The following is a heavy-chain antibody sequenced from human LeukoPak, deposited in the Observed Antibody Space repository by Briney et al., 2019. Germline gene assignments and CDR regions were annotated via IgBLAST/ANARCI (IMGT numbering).Heavy chain of an antibody. D-gene: IGHD6-19*01. CDR1: GGSISSYY. J-gene: IGHJ2*01. V-gene: IGHV4-59*12. CDR3: ARDLTSVAGTLRYFDL. CDR2: IYYSGST. Sequence: SETLSLTCTVSGGSISSYYWSWIRQPPGKGLEWIGYIYYSGSTNYNPSLKSRVTMSVDTSKNHFSLQLSSVTAADTAVYYCARDLTSVAGTLRYFDLWGRGTLVTVSS.